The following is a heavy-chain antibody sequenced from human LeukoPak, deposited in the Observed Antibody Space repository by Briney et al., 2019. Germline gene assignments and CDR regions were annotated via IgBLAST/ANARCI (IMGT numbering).Heavy chain of an antibody. J-gene: IGHJ3*02. CDR2: IYYSGST. D-gene: IGHD3-22*01. Sequence: SETLSLTCTVSGGSISSSSYYWGWIRQPPGKGLEWIGSIYYSGSTYYNPSLKSRVTISVDTSKNQFSLKLSSVTAADTAVYYCASNYYDSSGYWDAFDIWGQGTMVTVSS. CDR3: ASNYYDSSGYWDAFDI. CDR1: GGSISSSSYY. V-gene: IGHV4-39*07.